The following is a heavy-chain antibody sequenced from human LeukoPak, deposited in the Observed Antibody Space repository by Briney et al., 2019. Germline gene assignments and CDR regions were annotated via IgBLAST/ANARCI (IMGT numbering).Heavy chain of an antibody. CDR1: GDSVSSNSAA. V-gene: IGHV6-1*01. CDR2: TYYRSKWYN. D-gene: IGHD5-12*01. Sequence: SQTLSLTCAISGDSVSSNSAACNWIRQSPSRGLEWLGRTYYRSKWYNDYAVSVKSRITINPDTSKNQFSLQLNSVTPEDTAVYYCAREGYIVATIEHWYFDLWGRGTLVTVSS. CDR3: AREGYIVATIEHWYFDL. J-gene: IGHJ2*01.